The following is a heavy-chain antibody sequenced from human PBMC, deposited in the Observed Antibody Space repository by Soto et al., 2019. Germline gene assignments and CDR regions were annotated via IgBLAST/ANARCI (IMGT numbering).Heavy chain of an antibody. CDR1: GFTFSSYA. V-gene: IGHV3-23*01. CDR2: ISGSGGST. Sequence: GGSLRLSCAASGFTFSSYAMSWVRQAPGKGLEWVSAISGSGGSTYYADSVKGRFTISRDNSKNTLYLQMNSLRAEGTAVYYCAKAARTVVTHDYYYGMDVWGQGTTVTVSS. J-gene: IGHJ6*02. D-gene: IGHD2-21*02. CDR3: AKAARTVVTHDYYYGMDV.